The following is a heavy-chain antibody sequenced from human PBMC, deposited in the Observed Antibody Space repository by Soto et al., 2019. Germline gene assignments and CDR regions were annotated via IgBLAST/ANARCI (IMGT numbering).Heavy chain of an antibody. D-gene: IGHD3-22*01. CDR1: GFSLSSTGVG. CDR3: ARSGHNSGFFYYDY. V-gene: IGHV2-5*01. CDR2: INWNDDK. Sequence: QITLKESGPTLVKVTQTVTLTCTFSGFSLSSTGVGVGWIRQPPGTALEGLALINWNDDKRYNPSLKSRLTITKDTSKNQVVLTMTNMDPVDTAAYYCARSGHNSGFFYYDYWGQGTLVTVSS. J-gene: IGHJ4*02.